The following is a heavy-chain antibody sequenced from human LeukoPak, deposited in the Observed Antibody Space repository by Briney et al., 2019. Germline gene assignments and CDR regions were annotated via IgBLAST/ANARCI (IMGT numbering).Heavy chain of an antibody. V-gene: IGHV3-66*01. D-gene: IGHD3-10*01. CDR2: IYSGGST. J-gene: IGHJ4*02. CDR3: AREYRGEYYFAY. CDR1: GFTVSSNY. Sequence: GGSLRLSCAASGFTVSSNYMSWVRQAPGKGLEWVSVIYSGGSTYYADSVKGRFTISRDNSKNALYLQMNSLRAEDTAVYYCAREYRGEYYFAYWGQGTLVTVSS.